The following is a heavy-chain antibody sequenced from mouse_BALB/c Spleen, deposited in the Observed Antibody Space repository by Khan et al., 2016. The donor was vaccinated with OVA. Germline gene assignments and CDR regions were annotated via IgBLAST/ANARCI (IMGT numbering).Heavy chain of an antibody. CDR2: ISYSGST. CDR1: GYSITSDYA. J-gene: IGHJ4*01. CDR3: ARWDTMITTYAMDY. D-gene: IGHD2-4*01. V-gene: IGHV3-2*02. Sequence: EVQLQESGPGLVKPSQSLSLTCTVTGYSITSDYAWNWIRQFPGNKLEWMGYISYSGSTSYNPSLKSRISITRDTSKNQFFLQLNSVTTEDTATXYCARWDTMITTYAMDYWGQGTSVTVSS.